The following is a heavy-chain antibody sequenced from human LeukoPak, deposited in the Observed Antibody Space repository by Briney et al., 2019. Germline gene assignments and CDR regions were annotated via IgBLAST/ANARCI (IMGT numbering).Heavy chain of an antibody. D-gene: IGHD6-19*01. CDR2: IYYSGST. J-gene: IGHJ4*02. CDR3: ARHGASSGWEKFDGDY. Sequence: SETLSLTCTVSGGSISSYYWSWIRQPPGKGLEWIGYIYYSGSTNYNPSLKSRVTISVDTSKNQFSLKLSSVTAADTAVYYCARHGASSGWEKFDGDYWGQGTLVTVSS. V-gene: IGHV4-59*08. CDR1: GGSISSYY.